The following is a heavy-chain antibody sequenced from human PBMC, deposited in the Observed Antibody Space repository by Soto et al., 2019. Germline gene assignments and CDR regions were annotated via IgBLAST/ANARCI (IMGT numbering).Heavy chain of an antibody. CDR1: GYTFTSYY. CDR3: AREERRDGYNHPFDY. V-gene: IGHV1-46*01. D-gene: IGHD5-12*01. J-gene: IGHJ4*02. CDR2: INPSGVST. Sequence: GASVKVSCKASGYTFTSYYMHWVGQAPGQGLEWMGIINPSGVSTSYAQNFPGRVTMTRDTSTSTIYRKLSSLRYEDTAVYYCAREERRDGYNHPFDYWGQGTLVTVSS.